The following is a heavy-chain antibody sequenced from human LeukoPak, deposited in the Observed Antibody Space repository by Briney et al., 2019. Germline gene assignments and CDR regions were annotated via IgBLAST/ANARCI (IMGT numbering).Heavy chain of an antibody. CDR1: GFTFSSYA. V-gene: IGHV3-23*01. CDR2: ISFSGTNT. Sequence: PGGSLRPSCAASGFTFSSYAMSWVRQAPGKGLEWVSAISFSGTNTYYADSVKGRFTISRDNSKNTLFLQMNSLRAEDTAVYFCAKEVKAATNWFDPWGQGTLVTVSS. CDR3: AKEVKAATNWFDP. J-gene: IGHJ5*02. D-gene: IGHD6-25*01.